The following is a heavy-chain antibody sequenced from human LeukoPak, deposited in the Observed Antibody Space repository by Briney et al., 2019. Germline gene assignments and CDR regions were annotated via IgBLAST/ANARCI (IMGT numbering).Heavy chain of an antibody. V-gene: IGHV4-30-2*03. CDR2: IYHSGST. Sequence: SETLSLTCAVSGGSISSGGYSWSWIRQPPGKGLEWIGYIYHSGSTYYNPSLKSRVTMSVDTSKNQFSLKLNSVTAADTAVYYCARLGYPVDYWGQGTLVTVSS. CDR1: GGSISSGGYS. J-gene: IGHJ4*02. CDR3: ARLGYPVDY. D-gene: IGHD6-25*01.